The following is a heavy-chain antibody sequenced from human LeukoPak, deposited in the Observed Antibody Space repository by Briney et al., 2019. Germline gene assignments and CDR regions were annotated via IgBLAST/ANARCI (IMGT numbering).Heavy chain of an antibody. CDR2: IIDSGNSI. V-gene: IGHV3-23*01. CDR1: GFTFCSCA. J-gene: IGHJ4*02. D-gene: IGHD1-26*01. CDR3: AKDPIFSGSYGVFDY. Sequence: GGSLRLSCAASGFTFCSCAMSWGRQAPGQGLEWVSTIIDSGNSIYYADSAEGRFTISRDNSKNTLYLQMNSLRAGDTAVYYCAKDPIFSGSYGVFDYWGLGTLVTVSS.